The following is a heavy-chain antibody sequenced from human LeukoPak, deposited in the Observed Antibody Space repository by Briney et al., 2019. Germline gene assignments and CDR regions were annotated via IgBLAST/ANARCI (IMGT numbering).Heavy chain of an antibody. Sequence: SETLSLTCTVSGGSISSGSYYWSWIRQPAGKGLEWIGRIYTSGSTNYNPSLKSRVTISVDTSKNQFSLKLSSVTAADTAVYYCARGYGSAHVFTRYYYYYMDVWGKGTTVTVSS. CDR1: GGSISSGSYY. CDR3: ARGYGSAHVFTRYYYYYMDV. V-gene: IGHV4-61*02. D-gene: IGHD5-18*01. J-gene: IGHJ6*03. CDR2: IYTSGST.